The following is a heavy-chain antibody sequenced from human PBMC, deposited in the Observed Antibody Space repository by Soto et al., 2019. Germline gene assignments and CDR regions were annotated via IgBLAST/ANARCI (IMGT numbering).Heavy chain of an antibody. V-gene: IGHV4-30-4*01. D-gene: IGHD1-1*01. Sequence: PSETLSLTCTVSGGSISSGDYYWSWIRQPPGKCLEWIGYIYYSGSTYYNPSLKRRVTISVDTSKNQFSLKLSSVTAADTAVYYCARDRSAGTTGYYFDYWGQGTLVTVSS. CDR2: IYYSGST. CDR1: GGSISSGDYY. J-gene: IGHJ4*02. CDR3: ARDRSAGTTGYYFDY.